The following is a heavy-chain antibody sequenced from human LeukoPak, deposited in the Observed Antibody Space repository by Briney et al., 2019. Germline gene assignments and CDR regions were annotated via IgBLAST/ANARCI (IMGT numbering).Heavy chain of an antibody. J-gene: IGHJ4*02. V-gene: IGHV3-53*01. CDR1: GFSVGTDY. D-gene: IGHD7-27*01. CDR2: LYSGGNT. CDR3: ARGWGSFEN. Sequence: GGSLRLSCAASGFSVGTDYMTWVRQAPGKGLEWVSTLYSGGNTYYADSVKGRFTISRDNSKNTLYLEMSSLRAEDTAVYSCARGWGSFENWGQGTLVAVSS.